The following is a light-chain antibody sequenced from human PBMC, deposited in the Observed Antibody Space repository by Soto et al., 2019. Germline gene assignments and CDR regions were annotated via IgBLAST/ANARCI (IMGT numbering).Light chain of an antibody. Sequence: QSVLTQPPSASGTPGQRVTISCSGSSSNIGSHVLYWYQQLPGTAPQHLMYNDNHRPPGVPDRLFGSKSGTSASLAISGLQSEEEADYYCAVWDDSLSAWVFGGGTQLTVL. V-gene: IGLV1-44*01. CDR1: SSNIGSHV. CDR3: AVWDDSLSAWV. CDR2: NDN. J-gene: IGLJ3*02.